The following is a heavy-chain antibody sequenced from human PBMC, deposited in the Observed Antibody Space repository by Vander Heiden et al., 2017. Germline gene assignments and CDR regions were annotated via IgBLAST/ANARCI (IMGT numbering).Heavy chain of an antibody. CDR2: ISSSSSSI. CDR1: GFTFSTCG. V-gene: IGHV3-48*02. J-gene: IGHJ4*02. D-gene: IGHD6-13*01. CDR3: TRSRWRYSSSWLYFDY. Sequence: EVQLVEAGGGWVQPGGSLRLSCAASGFTFSTCGMNWVRQAPGKGLEWISYISSSSSSIYYADSVKGRFTISRDNDKNSLFLQMNSLRDEDTAMYYCTRSRWRYSSSWLYFDYWGQGTLVTVSS.